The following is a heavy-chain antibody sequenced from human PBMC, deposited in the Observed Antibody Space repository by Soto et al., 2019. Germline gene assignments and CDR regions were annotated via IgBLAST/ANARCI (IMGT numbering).Heavy chain of an antibody. CDR3: ARDRGWLVLSSAFDI. J-gene: IGHJ3*02. CDR2: ISHDGSNR. V-gene: IGHV3-30*03. D-gene: IGHD6-19*01. CDR1: GFNFSSLG. Sequence: GGSLRLSCAASGFNFSSLGMHWVRQAPGTGLEGVAPISHDGSNRNYADSAKCRFTISRDDSKNTLNLQMSSLRAGDTAVYFCARDRGWLVLSSAFDIWGQGTKVTVSS.